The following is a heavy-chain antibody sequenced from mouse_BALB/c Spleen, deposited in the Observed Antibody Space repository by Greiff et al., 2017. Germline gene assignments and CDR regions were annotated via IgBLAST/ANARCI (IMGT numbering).Heavy chain of an antibody. CDR1: GYAFTNYL. CDR3: ARGNYDYDGAWFAY. Sequence: VQLHQSGAELVRPGTSVKVSCKASGYAFTNYLIEWVKQRPGQGLEWIGVINPGSGGTNYNEKFKGKATLTADKSSSTAYMQLSSLTSDDSAVYFCARGNYDYDGAWFAYWGQGTLVTVSA. CDR2: INPGSGGT. D-gene: IGHD2-4*01. V-gene: IGHV1-54*01. J-gene: IGHJ3*01.